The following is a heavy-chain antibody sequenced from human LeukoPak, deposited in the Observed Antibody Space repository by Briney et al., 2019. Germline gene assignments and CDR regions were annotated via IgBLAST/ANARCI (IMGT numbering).Heavy chain of an antibody. CDR2: IYHSGST. V-gene: IGHV4-38-2*02. Sequence: SQTLSLTCTVSGYSISSGYYWGWIRQPPGKGLEWIGSIYHSGSTYYNPSLKSRVTISVDTSKNQFSLKLSSVTAADTAVYYCASVSARPHWGQGTLVTVSS. CDR1: GYSISSGYY. J-gene: IGHJ4*02. CDR3: ASVSARPH.